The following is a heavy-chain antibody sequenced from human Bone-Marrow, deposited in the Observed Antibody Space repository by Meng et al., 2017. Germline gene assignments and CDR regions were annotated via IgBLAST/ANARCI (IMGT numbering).Heavy chain of an antibody. D-gene: IGHD3-10*01. CDR2: ISAYNGNT. CDR3: ASHGDRYGAFDI. Sequence: ASVKVSCKASGYTFTSYGISWVRQAPGQGLEWMGWISAYNGNTNYAQKLLGRVTMTSDTSTSTAYMELRSLRSDDTAVYYCASHGDRYGAFDIWGQGTMVTVSS. V-gene: IGHV1-18*01. CDR1: GYTFTSYG. J-gene: IGHJ3*02.